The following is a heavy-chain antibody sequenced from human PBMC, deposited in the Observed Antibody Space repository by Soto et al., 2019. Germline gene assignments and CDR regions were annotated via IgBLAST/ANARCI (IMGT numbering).Heavy chain of an antibody. V-gene: IGHV3-23*01. D-gene: IGHD3-10*01. Sequence: GGSLRLSCAASGFTFSTYAMNWLRLAPGKGLEWVSTISEPGSRTYYADSVKGRFSISRDNSENTVSLQMNSLRPDDTAVYYCATRLWVGEPMFDYWGQGTRVTVSS. CDR2: ISEPGSRT. J-gene: IGHJ4*02. CDR3: ATRLWVGEPMFDY. CDR1: GFTFSTYA.